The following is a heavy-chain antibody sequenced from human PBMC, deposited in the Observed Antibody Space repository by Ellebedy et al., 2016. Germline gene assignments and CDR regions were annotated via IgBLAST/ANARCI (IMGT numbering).Heavy chain of an antibody. V-gene: IGHV3-30*03. CDR1: GFTVSSNY. J-gene: IGHJ6*02. CDR3: ARRSIAAAGTGGMDV. D-gene: IGHD6-13*01. Sequence: GGSLRLXCAASGFTVSSNYMSWVRQAPGKGLEWVAVISYDGSNKYYADSVKGRFTISRDNSKNTLYLQMNSLRAEDTAVYYCARRSIAAAGTGGMDVWGQGTTVTVSS. CDR2: ISYDGSNK.